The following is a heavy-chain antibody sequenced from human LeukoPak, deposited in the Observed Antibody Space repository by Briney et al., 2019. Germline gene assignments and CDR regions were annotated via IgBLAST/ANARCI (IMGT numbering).Heavy chain of an antibody. CDR1: GFTFSTYE. V-gene: IGHV3-48*03. J-gene: IGHJ4*02. D-gene: IGHD5-24*01. Sequence: GGSLRLSCAASGFTFSTYEMTWVRQSPGKGLEWVSYISSSGSTIYYADSVKGRFTISRDNAKNSLYLQMNSLRAEDMALYYCAKARRDGYNSWGIFDYWGQGTLVTVSS. CDR3: AKARRDGYNSWGIFDY. CDR2: ISSSGSTI.